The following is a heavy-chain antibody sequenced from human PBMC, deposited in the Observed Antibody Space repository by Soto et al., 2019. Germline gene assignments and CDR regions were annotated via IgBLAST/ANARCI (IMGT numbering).Heavy chain of an antibody. J-gene: IGHJ6*02. Sequence: GGSLRLSCAASGFIISSYAMSWVRQAPGKGLEWVSAISGSGGSTYYADSVKGRFTISRDNSKNTLYLQMNSLRAEDTAVYYCARDRFSWGGYSVDYYGMDVWGQGTTVTVSS. CDR1: GFIISSYA. V-gene: IGHV3-23*01. D-gene: IGHD1-26*01. CDR3: ARDRFSWGGYSVDYYGMDV. CDR2: ISGSGGST.